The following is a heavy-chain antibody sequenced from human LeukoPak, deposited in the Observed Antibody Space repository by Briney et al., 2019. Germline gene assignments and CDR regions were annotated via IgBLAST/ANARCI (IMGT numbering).Heavy chain of an antibody. CDR3: ARGGASYSSSWYRTPYGMDV. CDR1: GGSISSYY. V-gene: IGHV4-4*07. Sequence: SETLSLTCTVSGGSISSYYWSWIRQPAGKGLEWIGRIYTSGSTNYNPSLKSRVTMSVDTSKNQFSLKLSSMTAADTAVYYCARGGASYSSSWYRTPYGMDVWGQGTTVTVSS. CDR2: IYTSGST. D-gene: IGHD6-13*01. J-gene: IGHJ6*02.